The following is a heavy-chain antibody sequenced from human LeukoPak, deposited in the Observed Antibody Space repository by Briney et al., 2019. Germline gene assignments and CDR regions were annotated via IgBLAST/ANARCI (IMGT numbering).Heavy chain of an antibody. V-gene: IGHV3-53*01. CDR1: GFTVSSNY. J-gene: IGHJ5*02. Sequence: GGSLRLSCAASGFTVSSNYMNWVRQAPGKGLEWVSVIYSGGSTNYADSVKGRFTISRDNSKNMLYLQMNSLRAEDTAVYYCAKKIPTSFDPWGQGTLVTVSS. CDR3: AKKIPTSFDP. CDR2: IYSGGST.